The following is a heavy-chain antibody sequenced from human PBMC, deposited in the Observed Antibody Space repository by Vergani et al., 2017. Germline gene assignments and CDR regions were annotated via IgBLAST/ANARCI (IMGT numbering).Heavy chain of an antibody. V-gene: IGHV3-23*01. CDR2: IKNNGGST. D-gene: IGHD2-2*01. CDR1: GFTFNSYA. J-gene: IGHJ3*01. Sequence: QLLESGGGLIQPGGSLRRSCAASGFTFNSYAMTWVRQAPGKGLEWVSGIKNNGGSTYYADTVKGRFTISRDNSKNTLYLQMTDLRAEDTATYYCATVCCSTSCPYAGAAFDVWGHGTMVTVSS. CDR3: ATVCCSTSCPYAGAAFDV.